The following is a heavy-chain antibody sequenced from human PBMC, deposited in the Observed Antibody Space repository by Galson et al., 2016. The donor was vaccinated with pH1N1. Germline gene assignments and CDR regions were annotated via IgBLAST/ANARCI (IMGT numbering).Heavy chain of an antibody. CDR1: GFSFIASG. CDR3: AKDSGDFNGRFDY. J-gene: IGHJ4*02. D-gene: IGHD4-17*01. Sequence: SLRLSCAASGFSFIASGMHWVRQIPGKGLEWMAFIRYGGSDTYYLDSVKGRFTISRDNSKNTLYLQMNSLRTEDTSVYYCAKDSGDFNGRFDYWGQGTLVSVSS. CDR2: IRYGGSDT. V-gene: IGHV3-30*02.